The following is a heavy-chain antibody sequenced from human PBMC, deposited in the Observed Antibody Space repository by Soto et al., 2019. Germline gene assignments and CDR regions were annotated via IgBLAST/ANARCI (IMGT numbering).Heavy chain of an antibody. J-gene: IGHJ6*02. CDR2: INAGNGNT. CDR3: ARSRSYDILTGSYHYYGMDV. CDR1: GYTFTSYA. V-gene: IGHV1-3*01. D-gene: IGHD3-9*01. Sequence: ASVKVSCKASGYTFTSYAMHWVRQAPGQRLEWMGWINAGNGNTKYSQKFQGRVTITRDTSASTAYMELSSLRSEDTAVYYCARSRSYDILTGSYHYYGMDVWGQGTTVTVSS.